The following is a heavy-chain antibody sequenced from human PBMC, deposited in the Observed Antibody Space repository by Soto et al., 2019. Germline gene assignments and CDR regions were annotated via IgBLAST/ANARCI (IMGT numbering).Heavy chain of an antibody. CDR2: ISSTSTNI. Sequence: EVHLVESGGGLVKPGGSLRLSCAASGFIFSDYSMDWVRQAPGKGLEWVASISSTSTNISYADSVRGRVTISRDNAKNSLYLQMNSLTAEDTAVYYCARDGRGSSFIFYFAYWGQGTLVTVSS. CDR1: GFIFSDYS. J-gene: IGHJ4*02. V-gene: IGHV3-21*01. CDR3: ARDGRGSSFIFYFAY. D-gene: IGHD2-15*01.